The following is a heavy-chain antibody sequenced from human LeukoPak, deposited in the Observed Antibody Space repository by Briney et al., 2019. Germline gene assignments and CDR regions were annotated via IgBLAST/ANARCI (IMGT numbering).Heavy chain of an antibody. J-gene: IGHJ6*03. CDR3: ARRSRNVRWFGESIKNSYYYVDV. D-gene: IGHD3-10*01. CDR1: GGSFSGYY. V-gene: IGHV4-34*01. CDR2: INDSGST. Sequence: SETLSLTCAVYGGSFSGYYWSWIRQPPGKGLEWIGEINDSGSTNYNPSLKSRVTVSVDTSKNQFSLKVSSVTAADTAVYYCARRSRNVRWFGESIKNSYYYVDVWGKGTTVTISS.